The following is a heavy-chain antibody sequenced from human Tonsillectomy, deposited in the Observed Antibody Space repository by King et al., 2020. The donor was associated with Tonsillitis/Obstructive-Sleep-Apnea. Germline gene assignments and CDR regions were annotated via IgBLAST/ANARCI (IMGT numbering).Heavy chain of an antibody. V-gene: IGHV3-21*01. Sequence: VQLVESGGGLVKPGGSLRLSRAASGFTFSSYSMNWVRQAPGKGLEWVSSISSSSSYIYYADSVKGRFTISRDNAKNSLYLQMNSLRAEDTAVYYCAGYGIAATNYYYYGMDVWGQGTTVTVSS. D-gene: IGHD2-15*01. CDR3: AGYGIAATNYYYYGMDV. CDR1: GFTFSSYS. J-gene: IGHJ6*02. CDR2: ISSSSSYI.